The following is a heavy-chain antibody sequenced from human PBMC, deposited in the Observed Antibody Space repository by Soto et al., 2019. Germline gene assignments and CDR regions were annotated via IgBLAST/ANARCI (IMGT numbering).Heavy chain of an antibody. CDR1: GGSISTSTYY. D-gene: IGHD2-15*01. Sequence: QLQLQASGPGLVKPSETLSLTCTVSGGSISTSTYYWGWIRQPPGKELEWIASIYHSGSTHYNPSLKSRVTIFRDTSKNQYSLKLTSVTAADTAVYYCARRVVSPAHYFDPWGQGVLVTVSS. J-gene: IGHJ5*02. CDR3: ARRVVSPAHYFDP. V-gene: IGHV4-39*01. CDR2: IYHSGST.